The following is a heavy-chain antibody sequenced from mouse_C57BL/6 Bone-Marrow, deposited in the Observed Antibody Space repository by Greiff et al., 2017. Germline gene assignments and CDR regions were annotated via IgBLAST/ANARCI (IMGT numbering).Heavy chain of an antibody. Sequence: QVQLQQSGPELVKPGASVKISCKASGYAFSSSWMNWVKQRPGKGLEWIGRIYPGDGDTNYNGKFKGKATLTADKSSSTAYMQLSSLTSEDSAVYFCARTRQLRLRDAMDYWGQGTSVTFSS. CDR2: IYPGDGDT. V-gene: IGHV1-82*01. D-gene: IGHD3-2*02. CDR1: GYAFSSSW. J-gene: IGHJ4*01. CDR3: ARTRQLRLRDAMDY.